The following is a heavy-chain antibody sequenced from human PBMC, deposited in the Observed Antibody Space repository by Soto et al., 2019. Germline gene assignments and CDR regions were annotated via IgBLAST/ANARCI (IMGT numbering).Heavy chain of an antibody. CDR3: ARGSCIGGSWRRGHYGMDV. D-gene: IGHD2-15*01. CDR1: GGSISSGAYY. V-gene: IGHV4-31*11. Sequence: SETLSLTCAVSGGSISSGAYYCSWIRQHPGKGLEWIGYIYYSGSTYYNPSLKSRVTISVDTSKNQFSLKLSPVTAAGTGVYYCARGSCIGGSWRRGHYGMDVWGQGTSVTVSS. CDR2: IYYSGST. J-gene: IGHJ6*02.